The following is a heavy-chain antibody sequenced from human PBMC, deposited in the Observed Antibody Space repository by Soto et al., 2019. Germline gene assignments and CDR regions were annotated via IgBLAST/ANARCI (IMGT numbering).Heavy chain of an antibody. V-gene: IGHV3-15*07. CDR3: TTYCGGDCYSPPFDY. J-gene: IGHJ4*02. CDR2: IKSKTDGGTT. CDR1: GFTFSNAW. Sequence: GGSLRLSCAASGFTFSNAWMNWVRQAPGKGLEWVGRIKSKTDGGTTDYAAPVKGRFTISRDDSKNTLYLQMNSLKTEDTAVYYCTTYCGGDCYSPPFDYWGQGTLVTVSS. D-gene: IGHD2-21*02.